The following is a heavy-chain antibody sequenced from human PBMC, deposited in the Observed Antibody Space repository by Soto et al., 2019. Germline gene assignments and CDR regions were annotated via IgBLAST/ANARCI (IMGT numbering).Heavy chain of an antibody. D-gene: IGHD6-19*01. CDR1: GFTFSSYA. Sequence: PGGSLRLSCAASGFTFSSYAMHWVRQAPGKGLEWVAVISYDGSNKYYADTVKGRFTISRDNSKNTLYLQMNSLRAEDTAVYYCARDSVLYSSGGPPYRWGHGTLVTVSS. V-gene: IGHV3-30-3*01. J-gene: IGHJ4*01. CDR2: ISYDGSNK. CDR3: ARDSVLYSSGGPPYR.